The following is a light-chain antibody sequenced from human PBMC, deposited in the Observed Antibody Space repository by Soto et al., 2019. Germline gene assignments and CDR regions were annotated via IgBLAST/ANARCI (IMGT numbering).Light chain of an antibody. V-gene: IGKV3-20*01. CDR1: QRISSRS. Sequence: EIVLTQSPGTLSLSPGERATLSCRASQRISSRSLAWYQQKPGQAPRILIHGASIRATDIPDRFSGSGSVTDFTLTISRLEPEDFAVYYCKKYDGSPPLTFGGGTKVQIK. CDR2: GAS. J-gene: IGKJ4*01. CDR3: KKYDGSPPLT.